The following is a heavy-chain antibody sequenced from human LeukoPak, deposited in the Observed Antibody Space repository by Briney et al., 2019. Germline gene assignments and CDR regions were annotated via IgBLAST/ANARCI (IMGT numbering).Heavy chain of an antibody. CDR1: GYTFTSYD. CDR3: TRGRNKSNTWSENWFDP. J-gene: IGHJ5*02. Sequence: ASVKVSCKASGYTFTSYDINWVRQATGQGLEWMGWMNPNSGNTGYAQKFQGRVTFTRNTSISTAFMDLSSLRSEDTAVYYCTRGRNKSNTWSENWFDPWGQGTLVIVSS. V-gene: IGHV1-8*03. CDR2: MNPNSGNT. D-gene: IGHD6-13*01.